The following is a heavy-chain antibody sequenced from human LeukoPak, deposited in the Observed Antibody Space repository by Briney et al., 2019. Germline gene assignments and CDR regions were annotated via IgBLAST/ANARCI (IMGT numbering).Heavy chain of an antibody. CDR2: IRYDAINK. V-gene: IGHV3-30*02. Sequence: GGSLRLSCAASGFTFSDFWMSWVRQAPGKGLEWVAFIRYDAINKYYADSVKGRFTISRDNSKNTLYLQMNSLRAEDTAVYYCAKDRYCSGGSCYSRNWFDPWGQGTLVTVSS. CDR1: GFTFSDFW. D-gene: IGHD2-15*01. J-gene: IGHJ5*02. CDR3: AKDRYCSGGSCYSRNWFDP.